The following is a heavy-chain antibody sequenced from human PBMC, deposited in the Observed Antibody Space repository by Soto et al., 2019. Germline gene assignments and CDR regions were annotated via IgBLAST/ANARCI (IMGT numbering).Heavy chain of an antibody. CDR2: IVVGSGNT. CDR1: GFTFTSSA. CDR3: AADEGGTYYYDSSGYNYYYGMDV. V-gene: IGHV1-58*01. Sequence: ASVKVSCKASGFTFTSSAVQWVRQARGQRLEWIGWIVVGSGNTNYAQKFQERVTITRDMSTSTAYMELSSLRSEDTAVYYCAADEGGTYYYDSSGYNYYYGMDVWGQGTTVTVSS. D-gene: IGHD3-22*01. J-gene: IGHJ6*02.